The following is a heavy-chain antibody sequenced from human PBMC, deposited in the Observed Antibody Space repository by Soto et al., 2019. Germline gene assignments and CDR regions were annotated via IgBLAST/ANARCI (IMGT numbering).Heavy chain of an antibody. CDR2: IIPIFGTA. D-gene: IGHD6-6*01. J-gene: IGHJ6*02. CDR1: GGTFSSYA. V-gene: IGHV1-69*06. CDR3: ARAGSRYSSSCLTLHYYYGMDV. Sequence: QVQLVQSGAEVKKPGSSVKVSCKASGGTFSSYAISWVRQAPGQGLEWMGGIIPIFGTANYAQKFQGRVTITADKSTSTAYMELSSRRSEDTAVYYCARAGSRYSSSCLTLHYYYGMDVWGQGTTVTVSS.